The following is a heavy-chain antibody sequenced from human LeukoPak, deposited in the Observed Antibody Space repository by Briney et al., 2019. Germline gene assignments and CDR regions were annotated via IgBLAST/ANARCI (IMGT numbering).Heavy chain of an antibody. D-gene: IGHD5-24*01. Sequence: PGRSLRLSCAASGFTFTTYAMHWVRQAPGKGLEWVAVISYDGSNKYYADSVKGRFTISRDNSKNTLYLQMNSLRAEDTAVYYCAKDRKMATINDYWGQGTLVTVSS. CDR2: ISYDGSNK. J-gene: IGHJ4*02. CDR3: AKDRKMATINDY. CDR1: GFTFTTYA. V-gene: IGHV3-30*07.